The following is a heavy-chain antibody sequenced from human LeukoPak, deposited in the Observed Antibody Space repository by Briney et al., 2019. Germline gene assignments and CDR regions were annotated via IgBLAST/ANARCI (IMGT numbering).Heavy chain of an antibody. CDR3: ARGGGDFWSGYYKYYFDY. Sequence: SETLSLTCAVYGGSFSGYYWSWTRQPPGKGLEWIGEINHSGSTNYNPSLKSRVTISVDTSKNQFSLKLSSVTAADTAVYYCARGGGDFWSGYYKYYFDYWGQGTLVTVSS. CDR2: INHSGST. V-gene: IGHV4-34*01. J-gene: IGHJ4*02. D-gene: IGHD3-3*01. CDR1: GGSFSGYY.